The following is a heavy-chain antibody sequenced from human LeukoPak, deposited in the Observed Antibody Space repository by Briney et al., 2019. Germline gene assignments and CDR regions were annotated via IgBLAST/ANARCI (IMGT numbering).Heavy chain of an antibody. D-gene: IGHD3-3*01. J-gene: IGHJ6*02. CDR3: ARDRAGDFWSGGYCYYYGMDV. Sequence: GGSLRLSCAASGFTFSSYAMHWVRQAPGKGLEWVAVISYDGSNKYYADSVKGRFTISRDNSKNTLYLQMNSLRAEDTAVYYCARDRAGDFWSGGYCYYYGMDVWGQGTTVTVSS. CDR1: GFTFSSYA. CDR2: ISYDGSNK. V-gene: IGHV3-30-3*01.